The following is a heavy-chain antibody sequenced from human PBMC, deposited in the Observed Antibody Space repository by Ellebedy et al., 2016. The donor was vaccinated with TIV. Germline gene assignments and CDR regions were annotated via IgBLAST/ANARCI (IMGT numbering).Heavy chain of an antibody. CDR1: GFTFSRYA. CDR2: ISDNGDGK. D-gene: IGHD6-13*01. J-gene: IGHJ4*02. CDR3: VRRPAGTIDY. Sequence: GGSLRLSCSASGFTFSRYAMHWVRQAPGKGPEYVSAISDNGDGKYYADSVKGRFTISRDNSKNTMYLQMSSLRPEDTAVYYCVRRPAGTIDYWGQGTLVTVSS. V-gene: IGHV3-64D*06.